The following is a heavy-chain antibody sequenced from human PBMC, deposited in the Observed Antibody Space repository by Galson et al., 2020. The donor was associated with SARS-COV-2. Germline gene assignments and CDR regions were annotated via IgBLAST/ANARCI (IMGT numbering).Heavy chain of an antibody. CDR3: ARGSSSHAFDI. V-gene: IGHV3-33*01. Sequence: TGGSLRLSCEASGFTFSTYGMDWVRQAPGKGVEWVAVIWYDGSNKYYADSVKGRFTISRDNSKNTLYLQMNSLRADDTAVYYCARGSSSHAFDIWGQGTMVTVSS. CDR1: GFTFSTYG. CDR2: IWYDGSNK. D-gene: IGHD3-10*01. J-gene: IGHJ3*02.